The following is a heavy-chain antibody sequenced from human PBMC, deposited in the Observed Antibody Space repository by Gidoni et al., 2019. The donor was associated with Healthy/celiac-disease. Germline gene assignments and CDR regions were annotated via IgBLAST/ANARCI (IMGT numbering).Heavy chain of an antibody. CDR3: ARGGGIAVAGSIDY. CDR2: INHSGST. V-gene: IGHV4-34*01. Sequence: QVQLQQWGAGLLKPSETLSLTCAVYGGSFSGYYWSWIRQPPGKGLEWIGEINHSGSTNYNPSLKSRVTISVDMSKNQFSLKLSSVTAADTAVYYCARGGGIAVAGSIDYWGQGTLVTVSS. D-gene: IGHD6-19*01. CDR1: GGSFSGYY. J-gene: IGHJ4*02.